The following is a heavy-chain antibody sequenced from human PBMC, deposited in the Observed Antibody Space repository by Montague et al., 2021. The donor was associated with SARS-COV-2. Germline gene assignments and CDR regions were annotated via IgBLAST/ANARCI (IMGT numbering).Heavy chain of an antibody. Sequence: TLSLTCTVSGGSISSGGYYWSWIRQHPGKGLEWIGYIYYSGSTYYNPSVESRVTISVDTSKNQFSLKLSSVTAADTAVYYCARVRARITMIVVVINGGFDPWGQGTLVTVSS. V-gene: IGHV4-31*03. J-gene: IGHJ5*02. CDR2: IYYSGST. D-gene: IGHD3-22*01. CDR1: GGSISSGGYY. CDR3: ARVRARITMIVVVINGGFDP.